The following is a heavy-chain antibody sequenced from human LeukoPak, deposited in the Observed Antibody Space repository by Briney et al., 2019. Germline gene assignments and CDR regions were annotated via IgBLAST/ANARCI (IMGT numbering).Heavy chain of an antibody. J-gene: IGHJ3*02. V-gene: IGHV3-20*04. Sequence: GPGGSLRLSCAASGFTFDDYGMSWVRQAPGKGLEWVSGINWNGGSTGYADSVKGRFTISRDNAKNSLYLQMNSLRAEDTALYYCARHFSVGLPNAFDIWGQGTMVTVSS. D-gene: IGHD2-2*01. CDR3: ARHFSVGLPNAFDI. CDR1: GFTFDDYG. CDR2: INWNGGST.